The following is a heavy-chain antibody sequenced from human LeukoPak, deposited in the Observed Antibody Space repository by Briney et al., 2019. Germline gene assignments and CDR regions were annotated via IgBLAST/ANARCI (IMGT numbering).Heavy chain of an antibody. CDR1: GGSISSYY. CDR2: INHSGST. J-gene: IGHJ4*02. D-gene: IGHD3-22*01. CDR3: AGLTYYYDSSENYFDY. Sequence: PSETLSLTCTVSGGSISSYYWSWIRQPPGKGLEWIGEINHSGSTNYNPSLKSRVTISVDTSKNQFSLKLSSVTAADTAVYYCAGLTYYYDSSENYFDYWGQGTLVTVSS. V-gene: IGHV4-34*01.